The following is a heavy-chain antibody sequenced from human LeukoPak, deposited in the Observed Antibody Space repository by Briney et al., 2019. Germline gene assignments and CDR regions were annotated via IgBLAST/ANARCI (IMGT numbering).Heavy chain of an antibody. CDR2: INAGNVNK. J-gene: IGHJ4*02. Sequence: GGSLRLSCKASGYTFTSYALHWVRQAPGQRLEWMGWINAGNVNKKYSQKFQGRVTITRDTSASTAYMELSSLRSEDTAVYYCARDSSRTKAFDYWGQGTLVTVSS. V-gene: IGHV1-3*01. CDR3: ARDSSRTKAFDY. D-gene: IGHD2-8*01. CDR1: GYTFTSYA.